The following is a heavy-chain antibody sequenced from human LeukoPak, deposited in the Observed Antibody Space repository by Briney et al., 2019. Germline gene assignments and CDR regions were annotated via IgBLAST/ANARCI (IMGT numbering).Heavy chain of an antibody. CDR2: INSDGSST. Sequence: PGGSLRLSCAASGFTFSSHWMHWVRQAPGKGLVWVSRINSDGSSTTYADSVKGRFTISRDNAKNTVYLQMNSVRAEDTAVYYCARDRNYYDSSVGYYYYYVDVWGKGTTVTVSS. CDR3: ARDRNYYDSSVGYYYYYVDV. J-gene: IGHJ6*03. D-gene: IGHD3-22*01. V-gene: IGHV3-74*01. CDR1: GFTFSSHW.